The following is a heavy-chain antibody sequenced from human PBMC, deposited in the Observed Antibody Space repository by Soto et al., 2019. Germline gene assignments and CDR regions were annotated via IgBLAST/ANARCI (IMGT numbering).Heavy chain of an antibody. CDR3: VKGGWLDY. CDR2: ISGDGINT. J-gene: IGHJ4*02. Sequence: GGSLRLSCAASGSTFDSYAMSWVSQAPGKGLEWVSVISGDGINTYYADSVKGRFTISRDNSKNTFYLQMNILRAVDTAIYYFVKGGWLDYLGQLTLVTVSS. V-gene: IGHV3-23*01. CDR1: GSTFDSYA. D-gene: IGHD6-19*01.